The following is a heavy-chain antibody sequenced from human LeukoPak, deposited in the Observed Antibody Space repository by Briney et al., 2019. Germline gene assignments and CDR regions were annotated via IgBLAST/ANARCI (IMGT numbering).Heavy chain of an antibody. CDR1: GGTFSSYA. Sequence: SVKVSCKASGGTFSSYAISWVRQAPGQGLEWMGGIIPIFGTANYAQKFQGRVTITTDESTSTAYMELSSLRSEDTAVYYCVVKTTPVAGTRGGFRLDPLSSWFDPWGQGTLVTVSS. CDR2: IIPIFGTA. D-gene: IGHD6-19*01. V-gene: IGHV1-69*05. J-gene: IGHJ5*02. CDR3: VVKTTPVAGTRGGFRLDPLSSWFDP.